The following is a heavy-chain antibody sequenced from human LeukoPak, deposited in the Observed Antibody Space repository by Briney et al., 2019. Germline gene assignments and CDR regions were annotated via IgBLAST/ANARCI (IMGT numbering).Heavy chain of an antibody. D-gene: IGHD1-14*01. J-gene: IGHJ4*02. CDR3: KTGIRTDFDY. CDR2: IRSKANSYAT. Sequence: GGSLRLSCAVSGFTFSGSAMHWVRQASGKGLEWVGRIRSKANSYATAYAASVKGRFTISRDDSKNTAYLQMNSLKTEDTAVYYCKTGIRTDFDYWGQGTLVTVSS. V-gene: IGHV3-73*01. CDR1: GFTFSGSA.